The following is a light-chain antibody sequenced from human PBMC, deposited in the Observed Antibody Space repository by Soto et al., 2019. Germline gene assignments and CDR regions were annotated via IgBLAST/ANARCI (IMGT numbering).Light chain of an antibody. Sequence: QTVVTQLPSVSGAPGQRVTISCTGSSSNIGAGYDVHWYQQLPGTAPKLLIYGNSNRPSGVPDRFSGSKSGTSASLAITGLQAEDEADYHCQSYDSSLSALYVFGTGTKLTVL. J-gene: IGLJ1*01. CDR2: GNS. V-gene: IGLV1-40*01. CDR1: SSNIGAGYD. CDR3: QSYDSSLSALYV.